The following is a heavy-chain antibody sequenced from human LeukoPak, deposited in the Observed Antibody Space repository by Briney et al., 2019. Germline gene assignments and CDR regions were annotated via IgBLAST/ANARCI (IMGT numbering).Heavy chain of an antibody. CDR3: ARDRTKVNYDFWSGSPLDY. V-gene: IGHV1-69*13. Sequence: SVKVSCKASGGTFSSYAISWVRQAPGQGLEWMGGIIPIFGTGNYAQKFQGRVTITADESTSTAYMELSSLRSEDTAVYYCARDRTKVNYDFWSGSPLDYWGQGTLVTVSS. CDR1: GGTFSSYA. CDR2: IIPIFGTG. J-gene: IGHJ4*02. D-gene: IGHD3-3*01.